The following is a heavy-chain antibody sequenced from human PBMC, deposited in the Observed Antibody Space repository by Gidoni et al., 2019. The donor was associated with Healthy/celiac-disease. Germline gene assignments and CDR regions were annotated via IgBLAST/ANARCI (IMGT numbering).Heavy chain of an antibody. J-gene: IGHJ6*02. CDR2: ISSSSSYI. Sequence: EVQLVESGGGLVKPGGSLRLSCAASGFTFSSYSMNWVRQAPGKGLEWVSSISSSSSYIYYADSVKGRFTISRDNAKNSLYLQMNSLRAEDTAVYYCARDGADRAYGMDVWGQGTTVTVSS. CDR1: GFTFSSYS. V-gene: IGHV3-21*01. CDR3: ARDGADRAYGMDV.